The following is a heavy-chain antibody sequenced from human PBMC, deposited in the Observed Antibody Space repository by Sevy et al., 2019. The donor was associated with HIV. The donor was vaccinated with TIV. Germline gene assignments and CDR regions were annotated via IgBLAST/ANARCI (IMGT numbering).Heavy chain of an antibody. V-gene: IGHV3-7*01. CDR2: INKDGSEK. J-gene: IGHJ5*02. Sequence: QLGGSLRLSCAASGFTFSDYYMSWVRQAPGKGLEWVANINKDGSEKYYVDSVKGRFTFSRDNAKNSLYLQMNSLRAEDTAVYYCALDSSGFYAWGQGTLVTVSS. D-gene: IGHD3-22*01. CDR3: ALDSSGFYA. CDR1: GFTFSDYY.